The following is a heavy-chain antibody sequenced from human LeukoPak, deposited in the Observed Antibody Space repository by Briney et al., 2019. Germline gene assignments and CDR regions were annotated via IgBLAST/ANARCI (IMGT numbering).Heavy chain of an antibody. CDR3: ARSGYYYDSSGYYGRY. CDR1: GFTFSDYY. J-gene: IGHJ4*02. V-gene: IGHV3-11*01. D-gene: IGHD3-22*01. Sequence: GGSLRLSCAASGFTFSDYYMSWIRQAPGKGLEWVSYISSSGSTIYYADSVKGRFTISRDNDKNSLYLQMNSLRAEDTAVYYCARSGYYYDSSGYYGRYWGQGTLVTVSS. CDR2: ISSSGSTI.